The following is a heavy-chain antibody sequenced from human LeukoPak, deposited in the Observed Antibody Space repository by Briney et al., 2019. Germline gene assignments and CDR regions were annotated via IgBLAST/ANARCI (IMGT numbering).Heavy chain of an antibody. CDR3: ASTSGWYEPIDY. Sequence: GGSLRLSCAASGFTLSSFGMVWVRQAPGKGLEWVTLMRYDGRNKYYADSVKGRSTISRDNSKNTVYLQMNSLRGEDTAVYYCASTSGWYEPIDYWGQGTLVTVSS. J-gene: IGHJ4*02. V-gene: IGHV3-30*02. CDR1: GFTLSSFG. D-gene: IGHD6-19*01. CDR2: MRYDGRNK.